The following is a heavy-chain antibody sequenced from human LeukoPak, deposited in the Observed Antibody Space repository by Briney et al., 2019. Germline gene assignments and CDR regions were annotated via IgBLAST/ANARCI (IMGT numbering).Heavy chain of an antibody. CDR1: GGSISSYY. V-gene: IGHV4-59*01. CDR2: IYYSRST. CDR3: ARALGAYCSGGSCYSGYTGWFDP. D-gene: IGHD2-15*01. J-gene: IGHJ5*02. Sequence: SETLSLTCTVSGGSISSYYWSWLRQPPGKGLEWIGYIYYSRSTNYNPSLKSRVTISVDTSKNQFSLKLSSVTAADTAVYYCARALGAYCSGGSCYSGYTGWFDPWGQGTLVTVSS.